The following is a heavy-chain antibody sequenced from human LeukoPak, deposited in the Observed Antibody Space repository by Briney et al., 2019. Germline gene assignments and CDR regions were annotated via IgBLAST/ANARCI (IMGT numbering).Heavy chain of an antibody. J-gene: IGHJ4*02. CDR1: GGSISSGAYY. CDR3: AKNTQYSGYYDC. CDR2: ISYSGST. D-gene: IGHD6-6*01. V-gene: IGHV4-31*03. Sequence: SQTLSLTCTVSGGSISSGAYYWSWIRQHPGKGLEWIGYISYSGSTYYNPSLKSRVTISLDTSQKQFSLKLSSVTAADTAVYYCAKNTQYSGYYDCWGQGTLVAVSS.